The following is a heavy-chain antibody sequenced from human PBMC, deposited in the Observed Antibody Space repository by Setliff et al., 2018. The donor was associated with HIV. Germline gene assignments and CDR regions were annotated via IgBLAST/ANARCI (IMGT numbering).Heavy chain of an antibody. J-gene: IGHJ6*03. D-gene: IGHD2-2*01. Sequence: SETLSLTCTVSGVSTSIHYWVWIRQPAGWGLEWIGRITTSDTTWYNPSLQSRIAMSVDTSKNQCSLKLTSVSAADTGVYYWARGVVAAGMLMDVWGKGTTVTVSS. CDR2: ITTSDTT. V-gene: IGHV4-4*07. CDR3: ARGVVAAGMLMDV. CDR1: GVSTSIHY.